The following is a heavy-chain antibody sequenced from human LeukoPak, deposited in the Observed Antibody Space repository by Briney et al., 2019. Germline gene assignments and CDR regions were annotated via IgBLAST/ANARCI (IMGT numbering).Heavy chain of an antibody. CDR2: ISYDGSNK. CDR3: ARDLEYTSSRPYYYYYYYMDV. Sequence: GGSLRLSCAASGFTFSNYAMSWVRQAPGKGLEWVAVISYDGSNKYYADSVKGRFTISRDNSKNTLYLQMNSLRAEDTAVYYCARDLEYTSSRPYYYYYYYMDVWGKGTTVTVSS. V-gene: IGHV3-30*04. D-gene: IGHD6-13*01. CDR1: GFTFSNYA. J-gene: IGHJ6*03.